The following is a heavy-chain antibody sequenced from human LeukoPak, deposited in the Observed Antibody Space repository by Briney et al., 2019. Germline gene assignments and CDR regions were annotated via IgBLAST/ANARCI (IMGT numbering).Heavy chain of an antibody. CDR2: ISSSSSYI. J-gene: IGHJ4*02. Sequence: PGGSLRLSCAASGFTFSSYSMNWVRQAPGKGLEWVSSISSSSSYIYYADSVKGRFTISRDNAKNSLYLQMNSLRAEDTAVYYCARGDLSTPGTHDYWGQGTLVTVSS. V-gene: IGHV3-21*01. D-gene: IGHD6-13*01. CDR3: ARGDLSTPGTHDY. CDR1: GFTFSSYS.